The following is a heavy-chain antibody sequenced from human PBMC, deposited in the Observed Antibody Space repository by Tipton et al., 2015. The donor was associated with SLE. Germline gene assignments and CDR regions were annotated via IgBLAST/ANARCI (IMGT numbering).Heavy chain of an antibody. CDR1: GFTFSTYA. CDR2: ISSDGGNK. D-gene: IGHD3-3*01. V-gene: IGHV3-30*04. Sequence: SLRLSCAASGFTFSTYAMHWVRQAPGKGLEWVAVISSDGGNKYYADSVKGRFTISRDDSKSTLYLQMNSLRAEDTAVYYCARDGDYGMDVWGQGTSLTVSS. J-gene: IGHJ6*02. CDR3: ARDGDYGMDV.